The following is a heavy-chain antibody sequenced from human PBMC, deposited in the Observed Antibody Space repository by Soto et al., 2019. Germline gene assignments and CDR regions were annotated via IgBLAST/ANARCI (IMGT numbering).Heavy chain of an antibody. CDR2: IDPGDSNT. D-gene: IGHD3-16*01. CDR3: AKKGGYYYSGMEA. CDR1: GYSFTYFW. V-gene: IGHV5-10-1*01. Sequence: PXESLKISCQGSGYSFTYFWLIWVRQMPGKGLEWMGRIDPGDSNTIYSPSFQGHVTISVDKSSSTSYLQWGSLKASDTAIYYCAKKGGYYYSGMEAWGQGTTVTSP. J-gene: IGHJ6*02.